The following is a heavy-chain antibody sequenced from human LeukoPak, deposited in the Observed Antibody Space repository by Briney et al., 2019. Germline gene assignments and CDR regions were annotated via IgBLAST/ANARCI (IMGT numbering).Heavy chain of an antibody. D-gene: IGHD2-15*01. Sequence: ASVKVSCKASGGTFSSYAINWVRQATGQGLEWMGWMNPNSGNTGYAQKFQGRVTITRNTSISTAYMELSSLRSEDTAVYYCARVVAATRYYYYYYMDVWGKGTTVTVSS. CDR3: ARVVAATRYYYYYYMDV. V-gene: IGHV1-8*03. CDR2: MNPNSGNT. J-gene: IGHJ6*03. CDR1: GGTFSSYA.